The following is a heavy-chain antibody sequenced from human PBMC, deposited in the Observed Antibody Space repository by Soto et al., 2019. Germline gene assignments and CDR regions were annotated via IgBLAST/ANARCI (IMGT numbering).Heavy chain of an antibody. CDR3: ARDKGLPMTGTVYYYGMDV. Sequence: PSETLSLTCTVSGGSFSPNYWSWIRQPPGKGLEWIGSIYYSGSTYYDPSLKSRVTISVDTSKNQFSLKLSSVTAADTAVYYCARDKGLPMTGTVYYYGMDVWGQGTTVTVSS. V-gene: IGHV4-39*02. CDR1: GGSFSPNY. J-gene: IGHJ6*02. CDR2: IYYSGST. D-gene: IGHD6-19*01.